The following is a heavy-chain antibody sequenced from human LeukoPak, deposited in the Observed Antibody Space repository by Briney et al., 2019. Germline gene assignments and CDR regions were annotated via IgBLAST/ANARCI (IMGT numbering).Heavy chain of an antibody. CDR1: GFTFSSYA. D-gene: IGHD2-15*01. V-gene: IGHV3-23*01. CDR3: TTDDIVVVVAATELSDY. J-gene: IGHJ4*02. CDR2: ISGSGGST. Sequence: GGSLRLSCAASGFTFSSYAMSWVRQAPGKGLEWVSAISGSGGSTYYADSVKGRFTISRDNSKNTLYLQMNSLKTEDTAVYYCTTDDIVVVVAATELSDYWGQGTLVTVSS.